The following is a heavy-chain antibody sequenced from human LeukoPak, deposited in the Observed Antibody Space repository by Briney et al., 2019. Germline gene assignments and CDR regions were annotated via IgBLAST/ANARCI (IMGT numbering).Heavy chain of an antibody. CDR2: IYYSGST. CDR1: GGSISSSSYY. Sequence: PSETLSLTCTVSGGSISSSSYYWGWIRQPPGKGLEWIGSIYYSGSTYYNPSLKSRVTISVDTSKNQFSLELSSVTAADTAVYYCARSTLRPYYYDSSGYFSAFDIWGQGTMVTVSS. J-gene: IGHJ3*02. V-gene: IGHV4-39*01. D-gene: IGHD3-22*01. CDR3: ARSTLRPYYYDSSGYFSAFDI.